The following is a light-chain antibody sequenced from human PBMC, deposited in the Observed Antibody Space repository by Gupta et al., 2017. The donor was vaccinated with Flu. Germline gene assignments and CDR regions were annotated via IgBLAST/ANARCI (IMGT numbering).Light chain of an antibody. CDR3: ATWDDSLNGPV. CDR1: SSNIGSNT. V-gene: IGLV1-44*01. CDR2: SNH. J-gene: IGLJ2*01. Sequence: QSVLTQPPSASGTPGQRVTISCSGRSSNIGSNTVNWYQQLPGTAPKLLIYSNHQRPSGVPDRFSGSKSGTSASLAISGLQSGDEADYYCATWDDSLNGPVFGGGTKLTVL.